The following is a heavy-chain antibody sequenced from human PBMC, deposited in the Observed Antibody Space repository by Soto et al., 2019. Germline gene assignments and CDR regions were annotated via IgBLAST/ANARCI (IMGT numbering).Heavy chain of an antibody. CDR2: IYYSGRT. J-gene: IGHJ6*02. D-gene: IGHD7-27*01. V-gene: IGHV4-39*01. CDR3: ASGTGGILYYYYYYGMDV. Sequence: SATLSLTCTFACGSIISSSYYWGWIRQPPGKGLERIGSIYYSGRTYYNPSLKSRVTISVDTSKNQFSLKLSSVTAADTAVYYCASGTGGILYYYYYYGMDVWGQGTTVT. CDR1: CGSIISSSYY.